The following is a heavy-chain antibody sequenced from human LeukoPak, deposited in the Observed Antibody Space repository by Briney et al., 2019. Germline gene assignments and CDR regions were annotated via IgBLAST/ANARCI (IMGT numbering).Heavy chain of an antibody. CDR3: ARRQQLVGHLFDY. CDR1: GASISSYF. Sequence: SETLSLTCTVSGASISSYFWSWIRQPPGKGLEWIGYIYYGGSTNYNPSLKSRVTVSADSSKNQFSLKLSSVTAADTAVYYCARRQQLVGHLFDYWGQGTLVTVSS. D-gene: IGHD6-6*01. CDR2: IYYGGST. V-gene: IGHV4-59*01. J-gene: IGHJ4*02.